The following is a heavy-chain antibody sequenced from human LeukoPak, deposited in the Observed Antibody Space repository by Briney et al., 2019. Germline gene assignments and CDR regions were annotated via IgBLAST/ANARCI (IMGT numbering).Heavy chain of an antibody. CDR1: GFTFSSYA. D-gene: IGHD3-16*02. Sequence: PGGSLRLSCAASGFTFSSYAMSWVRQAPGKGLEWVSAISGSGGSTYYADSVKGRFTISRDNSKNTLYLQMNSLRAEDTGVYYCAKDFDYVWGSYRYDYFDYWGQGTLVTVSS. CDR3: AKDFDYVWGSYRYDYFDY. V-gene: IGHV3-23*01. CDR2: ISGSGGST. J-gene: IGHJ4*02.